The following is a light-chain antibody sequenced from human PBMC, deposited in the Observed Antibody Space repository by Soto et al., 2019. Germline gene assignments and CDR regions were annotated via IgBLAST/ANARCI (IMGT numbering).Light chain of an antibody. CDR3: QQRSNWPP. CDR2: DAS. J-gene: IGKJ5*01. CDR1: QSVSSY. V-gene: IGKV3-11*01. Sequence: EVVLTQSTRTLSLSPGERATLSCRASQSVSSYLAWYQQKPGQAPRLLIYDASNRATGIPARFSGSGSGTDFTLTISSLEPEDFAVYYCQQRSNWPPFGQGTRLEIK.